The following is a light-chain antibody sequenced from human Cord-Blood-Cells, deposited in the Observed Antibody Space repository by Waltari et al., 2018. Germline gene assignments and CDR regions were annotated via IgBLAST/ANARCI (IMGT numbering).Light chain of an antibody. CDR2: EGS. V-gene: IGLV2-23*01. J-gene: IGLJ3*02. CDR1: SSDVGPSNL. CDR3: CSYAGSSTWV. Sequence: QSALTQPASVSGSPGQSITISCTGTSSDVGPSNLVSWYSQHPGKAPKLMIYEGSKRPSGVSNRFSGSKSGNTTSLTISGLQAEDEADYYCCSYAGSSTWVFGGGTKLTVL.